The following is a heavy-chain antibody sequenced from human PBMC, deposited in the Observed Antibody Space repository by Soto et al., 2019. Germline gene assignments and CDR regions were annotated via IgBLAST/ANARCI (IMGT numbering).Heavy chain of an antibody. J-gene: IGHJ6*02. CDR1: GFTFTSSA. CDR3: AAPNNYDFWGGYRLDYYGMDV. CDR2: IVVGSGNT. D-gene: IGHD3-3*01. Sequence: SVKVSCKASGFTFTSSAVQWVRQARGQRLEWIGWIVVGSGNTNYAQKFQERVTITRDMSTSTAYMELSSLRSEDQAGYYCAAPNNYDFWGGYRLDYYGMDVWGQGTRVTVS. V-gene: IGHV1-58*01.